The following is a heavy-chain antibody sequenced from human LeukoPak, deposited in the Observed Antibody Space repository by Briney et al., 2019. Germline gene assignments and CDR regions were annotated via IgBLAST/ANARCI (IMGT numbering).Heavy chain of an antibody. CDR1: GYTFTGYY. Sequence: GASVKVSCKASGYTFTGYYMHWVRQAPGQGLEWMGWINPNSGGTNYAQKFQGRVTMTRDTSISTAYMELSRLRSDDTAVYYCARDKGHDFCSGYRIYYGMDVWGQGTTVTVSS. CDR3: ARDKGHDFCSGYRIYYGMDV. V-gene: IGHV1-2*02. CDR2: INPNSGGT. D-gene: IGHD3-3*01. J-gene: IGHJ6*02.